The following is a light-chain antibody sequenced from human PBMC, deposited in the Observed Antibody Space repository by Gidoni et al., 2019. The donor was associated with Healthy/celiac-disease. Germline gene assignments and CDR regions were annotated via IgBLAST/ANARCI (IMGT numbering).Light chain of an antibody. J-gene: IGKJ5*01. CDR3: QQFNSYPIT. V-gene: IGKV1-13*02. Sequence: IQFTQSPSSLSASVGDRVTITCRASQGISSDLAWYQQKPGKAPKLLIYDASSLESGVPSRFSGSGSGTDFTLTISSLQPEDFATYYCQQFNSYPITFXQXTRLEIK. CDR1: QGISSD. CDR2: DAS.